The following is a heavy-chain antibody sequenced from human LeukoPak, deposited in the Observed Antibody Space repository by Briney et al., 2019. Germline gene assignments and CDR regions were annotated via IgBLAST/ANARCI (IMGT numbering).Heavy chain of an antibody. CDR1: GYTLTELS. CDR2: FDPEDGET. J-gene: IGHJ4*02. D-gene: IGHD3-22*01. V-gene: IGHV1-24*01. CDR3: AIRNDSSGYYHFDY. Sequence: ASVKVSCKVSGYTLTELSMHWVRQAPGKGLEWMGGFDPEDGETSYAQKFQGRVTMTEDTSTDTAYMELSSLRSEDTAVYYCAIRNDSSGYYHFDYWGQGTLVTVSS.